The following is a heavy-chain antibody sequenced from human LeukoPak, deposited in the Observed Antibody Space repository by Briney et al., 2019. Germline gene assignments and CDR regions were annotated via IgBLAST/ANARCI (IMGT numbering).Heavy chain of an antibody. D-gene: IGHD3-22*01. Sequence: ASVKVSCKASGYTFTSYDINWVRQATGQGLEWMGWMNPNSSNTGYAQKFQGRVTMTRNTSISTAYMELSSLRSEDTAVYYCARVPSYYYDSSGYYDYWGQGTLVTVSS. CDR1: GYTFTSYD. J-gene: IGHJ4*02. V-gene: IGHV1-8*01. CDR3: ARVPSYYYDSSGYYDY. CDR2: MNPNSSNT.